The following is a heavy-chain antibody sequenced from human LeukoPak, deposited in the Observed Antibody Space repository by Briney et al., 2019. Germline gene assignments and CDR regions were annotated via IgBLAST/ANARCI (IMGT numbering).Heavy chain of an antibody. CDR1: GFTFSSYA. CDR3: AKAKTQYGSYYFDY. D-gene: IGHD6-13*01. Sequence: HPGGSLRLSCAASGFTFSSYAMSWVRQAPGKGLEWVSAISGSGGSTYYADSVKGRFTISRDNSKNTLYLQMNSLRAKDTAVYYCAKAKTQYGSYYFDYWGQGTLVTVSS. J-gene: IGHJ4*02. CDR2: ISGSGGST. V-gene: IGHV3-23*01.